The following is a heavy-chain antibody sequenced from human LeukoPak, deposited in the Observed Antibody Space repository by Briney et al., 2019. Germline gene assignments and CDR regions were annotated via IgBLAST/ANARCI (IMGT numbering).Heavy chain of an antibody. CDR2: IKQDGSEK. V-gene: IGHV3-7*01. J-gene: IGHJ4*02. Sequence: PGGSLRLSCAASGFTFSSYWMSWVRQAPGKGLEWVANIKQDGSEKYYVDSVKGRFTISRDNAKNSLYLQMNSLRAEDTAVYYCARENDYGEYAGYFDYWGQGTLVTVSS. D-gene: IGHD4-17*01. CDR3: ARENDYGEYAGYFDY. CDR1: GFTFSSYW.